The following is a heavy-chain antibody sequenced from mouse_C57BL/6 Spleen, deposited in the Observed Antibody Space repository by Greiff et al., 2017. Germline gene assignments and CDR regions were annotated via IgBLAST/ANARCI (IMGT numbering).Heavy chain of an antibody. CDR1: GFNIKNTY. Sequence: VQLQQSVAELVRPGASVKLSCTASGFNIKNTYMHWVKQRPEQGLEWIGRIDPANGNTKYAPKFQGKATITADTSSNTAYLQLSSLTSEDTAIYYCARRGDYYGSSAYYYAMDYWGQGTSVTVSS. V-gene: IGHV14-3*01. J-gene: IGHJ4*01. CDR2: IDPANGNT. D-gene: IGHD1-1*01. CDR3: ARRGDYYGSSAYYYAMDY.